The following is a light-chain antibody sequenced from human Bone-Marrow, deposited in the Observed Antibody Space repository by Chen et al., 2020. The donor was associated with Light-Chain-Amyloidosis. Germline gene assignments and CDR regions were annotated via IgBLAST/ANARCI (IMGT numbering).Light chain of an antibody. J-gene: IGLJ1*01. V-gene: IGLV2-11*01. CDR2: DVS. CDR1: SSDVGGYNY. Sequence: QSALTQPRSVSGSPGQSVTISCTGTSSDVGGYNYVSWYQQHPDKAPKLMIYDVSTRPSVVPARFSGSKSRNTASLTISGLHAEDEADYSCCSYAGSNYVFGTGTNVTVL. CDR3: CSYAGSNYV.